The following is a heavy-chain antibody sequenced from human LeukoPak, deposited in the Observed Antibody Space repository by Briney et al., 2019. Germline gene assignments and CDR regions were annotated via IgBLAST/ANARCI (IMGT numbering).Heavy chain of an antibody. CDR3: ARERYYGSGKIDY. CDR1: GFTFSSYW. D-gene: IGHD3-10*01. V-gene: IGHV3-7*01. CDR2: IKQDGSEK. Sequence: GGSLRLSCAASGFTFSSYWMSWVRQAPGKGLEWVANIKQDGSEKYYVDSVKGRFTISRDNAKNSLYLQMYSLRAEDTAVYYCARERYYGSGKIDYWGQGTLVTVSS. J-gene: IGHJ4*02.